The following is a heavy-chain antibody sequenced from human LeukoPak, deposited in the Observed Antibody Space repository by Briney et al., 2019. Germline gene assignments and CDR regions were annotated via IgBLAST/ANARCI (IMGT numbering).Heavy chain of an antibody. D-gene: IGHD2-2*01. CDR3: ARDRGYCSRTSCYLDPNYYYYGMDV. Sequence: SETLSLTCTVSGGSISSYYWSWIRQPPGKGLEWIGYIYYSGSTNYNPSLKSRVTISVDTSKNQFSLKLSSVTAADTAVYYCARDRGYCSRTSCYLDPNYYYYGMDVWGQGTTVTVSS. J-gene: IGHJ6*02. CDR2: IYYSGST. CDR1: GGSISSYY. V-gene: IGHV4-59*01.